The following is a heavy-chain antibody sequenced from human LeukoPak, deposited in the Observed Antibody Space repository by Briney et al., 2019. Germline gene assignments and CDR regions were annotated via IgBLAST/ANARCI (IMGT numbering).Heavy chain of an antibody. CDR1: GYTFTSYY. D-gene: IGHD5-12*01. CDR3: ARPVDVVGVVATIFDY. V-gene: IGHV1-46*01. CDR2: INPSGGST. J-gene: IGHJ4*02. Sequence: ASVKVSCKASGYTFTSYYMHWVRQAPGQGLEWMGIINPSGGSTSYAQKFQGRVTMTRDTSTSTVYMELSSLRREDTAVYYCARPVDVVGVVATIFDYWGQGTLVTVSS.